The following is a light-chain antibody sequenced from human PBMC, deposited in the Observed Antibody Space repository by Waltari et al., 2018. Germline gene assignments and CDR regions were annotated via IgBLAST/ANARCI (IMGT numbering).Light chain of an antibody. CDR2: WAS. CDR1: QIVLSSSTNRNY. CDR3: QHYYSIPYT. Sequence: DIVMTQSPDSLAVSLGERATIHCQSSQIVLSSSTNRNYLAWYQHKPGQPPKLLIYWASTRESGVPDRFSGSGSGTDFTLTISSLQAEDVAVYYCQHYYSIPYTFGQGTKLQIK. J-gene: IGKJ2*01. V-gene: IGKV4-1*01.